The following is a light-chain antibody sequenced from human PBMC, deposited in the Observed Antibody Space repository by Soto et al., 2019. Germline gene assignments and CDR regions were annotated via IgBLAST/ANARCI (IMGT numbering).Light chain of an antibody. Sequence: QSALTQPRSVSGSPGQSVTISCTGTSSDVGGYKYVSWYQQHPGKVPKLMMFDVSERPSGVPDRFSGSKSGTSASLAISGLQSGDEADYYCAAWDDSLNGVIFGGGTKLTVL. J-gene: IGLJ2*01. CDR1: SSDVGGYKY. V-gene: IGLV2-11*01. CDR3: AAWDDSLNGVI. CDR2: DVS.